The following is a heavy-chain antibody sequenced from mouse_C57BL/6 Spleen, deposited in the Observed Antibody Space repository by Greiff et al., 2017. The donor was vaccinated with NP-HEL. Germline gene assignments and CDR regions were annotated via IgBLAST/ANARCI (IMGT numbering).Heavy chain of an antibody. D-gene: IGHD1-1*01. J-gene: IGHJ4*01. V-gene: IGHV1-54*01. CDR2: INPGSGGT. CDR3: ARLFITTVEGGAMDY. CDR1: GYAFTNYL. Sequence: QVQLKQSGAELVRPGTSVKVSCKASGYAFTNYLIEWVKQRPGQGLEWIGVINPGSGGTNYNEKFKGKATLTADKSSSTAYMQLSSLTSEDSAVYFCARLFITTVEGGAMDYWGQGTSVTVSS.